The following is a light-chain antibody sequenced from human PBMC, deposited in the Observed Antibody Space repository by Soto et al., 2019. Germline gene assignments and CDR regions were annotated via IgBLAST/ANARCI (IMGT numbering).Light chain of an antibody. CDR1: HSVSSD. CDR2: GAS. V-gene: IGKV3-20*01. CDR3: QQYGNSPQIT. J-gene: IGKJ5*01. Sequence: EIVLTQSPATLSLSPGERATLSCRASHSVSSDLAWYQQKPGQAPRLLIYGASTRPTGIPDRFSGSGSGTDFTLTISRLEPEDFAVYFCQQYGNSPQITFGQGTRLEI.